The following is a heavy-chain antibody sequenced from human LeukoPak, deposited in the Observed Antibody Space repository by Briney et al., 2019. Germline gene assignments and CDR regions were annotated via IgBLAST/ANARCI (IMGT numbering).Heavy chain of an antibody. CDR3: ARQSASDYYDSSDSFDY. CDR1: GGSISSSNYY. J-gene: IGHJ4*02. CDR2: IYYSGST. V-gene: IGHV4-39*01. D-gene: IGHD3-22*01. Sequence: SETLSLTCTVSGGSISSSNYYWGWIRQPPGKGLEWIGSIYYSGSTYYNPSLKSRVTISVDTSKNQFSLKLSSVTSADTAVYYCARQSASDYYDSSDSFDYWGQGTLDTVSS.